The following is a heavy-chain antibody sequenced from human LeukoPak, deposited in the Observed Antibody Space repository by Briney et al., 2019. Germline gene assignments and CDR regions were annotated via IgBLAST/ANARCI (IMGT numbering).Heavy chain of an antibody. J-gene: IGHJ4*02. V-gene: IGHV4-34*01. CDR2: INHSGST. D-gene: IGHD1-26*01. CDR1: GGSFSGYY. CDR3: ARGPLGGQPEFDY. Sequence: SETLSLTCAVYGGSFSGYYWSWIRQPPGKGLEGIGEINHSGSTNYNPSLKSRVTISVDTSKNQFSLKLSSVTAADTAVYYCARGPLGGQPEFDYWGQGTLVTVSS.